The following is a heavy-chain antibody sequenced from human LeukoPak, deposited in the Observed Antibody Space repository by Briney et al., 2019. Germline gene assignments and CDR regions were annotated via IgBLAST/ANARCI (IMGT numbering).Heavy chain of an antibody. CDR2: IKQDGSEK. D-gene: IGHD3-10*01. CDR3: ARMVRGVSYYFDY. CDR1: GFTFSSYA. J-gene: IGHJ4*02. Sequence: QTGGSLRLSCAASGFTFSSYAMHWVRQAPGKGLEWVANIKQDGSEKYYVDSVKGRFTISRDNAKNSLYLQMNSLRAEDTAVYYCARMVRGVSYYFDYWGQGTLVTVSS. V-gene: IGHV3-7*01.